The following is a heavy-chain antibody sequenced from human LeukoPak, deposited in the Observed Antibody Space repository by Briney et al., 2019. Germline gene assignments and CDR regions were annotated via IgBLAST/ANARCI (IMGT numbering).Heavy chain of an antibody. CDR1: GGSVTSTNW. CDR3: ARRKRSGCSSTSCLLSWFDP. CDR2: VHLDGRT. V-gene: IGHV4-4*02. D-gene: IGHD2-2*01. Sequence: PSETLSLTCDVSGGSVTSTNWWTWVRQPPGKGLEWIGEVHLDGRTNYNPSLKSRLIMSVDLPENHISLKLTSVTAADTAVYYCARRKRSGCSSTSCLLSWFDPWGQGTLVTVSS. J-gene: IGHJ5*02.